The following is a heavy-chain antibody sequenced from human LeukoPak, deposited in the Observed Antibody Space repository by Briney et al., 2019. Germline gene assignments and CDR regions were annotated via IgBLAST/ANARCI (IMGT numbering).Heavy chain of an antibody. CDR1: GGSISSYY. D-gene: IGHD6-19*01. CDR2: IYYSGST. V-gene: IGHV4-59*08. CDR3: ARRIAVAGHFDY. Sequence: SETLSLTCTVSGGSISSYYLSWIRQPPGKGLEWIGYIYYSGSTNYNPSLKSRVTISVDTSKNQFSLKLSSVTAADTAVYYCARRIAVAGHFDYWGQGTLVTVSS. J-gene: IGHJ4*02.